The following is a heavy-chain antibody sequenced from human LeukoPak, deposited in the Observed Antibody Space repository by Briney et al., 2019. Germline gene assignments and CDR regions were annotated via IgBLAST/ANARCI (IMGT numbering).Heavy chain of an antibody. CDR1: GGSISSYY. CDR2: VYTSGST. D-gene: IGHD3-10*01. J-gene: IGHJ4*02. Sequence: SETLSLTCTVSGGSISSYYWSWIRQPAGKGLEWIGRVYTSGSTNYNPSLKSRVTMSVDTSKNQFSLKLSSVTAADTAVYYCARGRYYGSGSYYIDYWGQGTLVTVSS. CDR3: ARGRYYGSGSYYIDY. V-gene: IGHV4-4*07.